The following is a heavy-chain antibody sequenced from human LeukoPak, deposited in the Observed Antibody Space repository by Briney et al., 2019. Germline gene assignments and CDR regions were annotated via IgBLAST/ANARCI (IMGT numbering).Heavy chain of an antibody. CDR3: AKEIGYSGYGGGYYYYGMDV. D-gene: IGHD5-12*01. Sequence: GGSLRLSCAASGFTFSSYGMHWVRQAPGKGLEWVAVISYDGSNKYYADSVKGRFTISRDNSKNTLYLQMNSLRAEDTAVYYCAKEIGYSGYGGGYYYYGMDVWGQGTTVTVSS. CDR2: ISYDGSNK. CDR1: GFTFSSYG. V-gene: IGHV3-30*18. J-gene: IGHJ6*02.